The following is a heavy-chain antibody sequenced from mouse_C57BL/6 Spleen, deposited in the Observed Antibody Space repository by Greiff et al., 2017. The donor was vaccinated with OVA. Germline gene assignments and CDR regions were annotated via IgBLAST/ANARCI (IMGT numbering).Heavy chain of an antibody. CDR1: GYAFSSSW. Sequence: QVQLKQSGPELVKPGASVKISCKASGYAFSSSWMNWVKQRPGKGLEWIGRIYPGDGDTNYNGKFKGKATLTADKSSSTAYMQLSSLTSEDSAVYFCATIYYSNYVGYWGQGTTLTVSS. CDR2: IYPGDGDT. V-gene: IGHV1-82*01. J-gene: IGHJ2*01. CDR3: ATIYYSNYVGY. D-gene: IGHD2-5*01.